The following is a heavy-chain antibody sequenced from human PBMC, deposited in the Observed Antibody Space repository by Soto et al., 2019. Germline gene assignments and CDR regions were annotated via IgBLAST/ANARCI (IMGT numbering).Heavy chain of an antibody. CDR1: GGSISSYY. Sequence: SETLSLTCTVSGGSISSYYWSWIRQPPGKGLEWIGYIYYSGSTYYNPSLKSRVTISVDTSKNQFSLKLSSVTAADTAVYYCARDRSGYGDYGFYYYMDVWGKGTTVTVSS. CDR3: ARDRSGYGDYGFYYYMDV. D-gene: IGHD4-17*01. V-gene: IGHV4-59*12. J-gene: IGHJ6*03. CDR2: IYYSGST.